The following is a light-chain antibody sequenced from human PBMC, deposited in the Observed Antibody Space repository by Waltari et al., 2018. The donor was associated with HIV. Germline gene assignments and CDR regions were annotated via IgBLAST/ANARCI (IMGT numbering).Light chain of an antibody. CDR1: QSVLYSSNNKNY. J-gene: IGKJ1*01. CDR2: WAS. Sequence: DIVMTQSPDSLAVSLGERATLHCKSSQSVLYSSNNKNYLAWYQQKPGQPPKLLIYWASTRESGVPDRFSGSGSGTDFTLTISSLQAEDVAVYYCQQYYSTPRTFGQGTKVEIK. V-gene: IGKV4-1*01. CDR3: QQYYSTPRT.